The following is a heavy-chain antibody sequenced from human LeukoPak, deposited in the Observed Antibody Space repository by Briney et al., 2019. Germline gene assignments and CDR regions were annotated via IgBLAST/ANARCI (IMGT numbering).Heavy chain of an antibody. J-gene: IGHJ4*02. CDR2: IYYSGST. CDR1: GGSISSSSYY. Sequence: SETLSLTCTVSGGSISSSSYYWGWIRQPPGKGLEWIGSIYYSGSTYYNPSLKSRVTISVDTSKNQFSLKLSSVTAADTAVYYCARDPSSTNYYDSSGYYPHFDYWGQGTLVTVSS. D-gene: IGHD3-22*01. CDR3: ARDPSSTNYYDSSGYYPHFDY. V-gene: IGHV4-39*07.